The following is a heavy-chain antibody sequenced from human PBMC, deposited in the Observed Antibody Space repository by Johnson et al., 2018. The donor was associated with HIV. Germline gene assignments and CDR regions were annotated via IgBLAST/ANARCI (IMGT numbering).Heavy chain of an antibody. Sequence: EVQLVESGGGLVKPGGSLRLSCAASGFTFSNAWMSWVRQAPGKGLEWVGRIKSKTDGGTTDYAAPVKGRFTISRDNSKNTLYLQMNSLRAEDTAVYYCARSVASYVEGAFDIWGQGTMVTVSS. V-gene: IGHV3-15*01. CDR3: ARSVASYVEGAFDI. D-gene: IGHD3-16*01. CDR1: GFTFSNAW. J-gene: IGHJ3*02. CDR2: IKSKTDGGTT.